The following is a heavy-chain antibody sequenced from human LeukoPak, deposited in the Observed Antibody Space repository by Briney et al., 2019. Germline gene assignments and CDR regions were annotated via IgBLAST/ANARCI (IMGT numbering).Heavy chain of an antibody. V-gene: IGHV1-18*01. CDR3: ARVPFVVVAGVTRPRWFDP. CDR1: GYTFTSYG. D-gene: IGHD2-15*01. Sequence: ASVKVSCKASGYTFTSYGISWVRQAPGQGLEWMGGIIPIFGTANYAQKFQGRVTMTTDTSTSTAYMELRGLTSDDTAMYYCARVPFVVVAGVTRPRWFDPWGQGTLLTVSS. CDR2: IIPIFGTA. J-gene: IGHJ5*02.